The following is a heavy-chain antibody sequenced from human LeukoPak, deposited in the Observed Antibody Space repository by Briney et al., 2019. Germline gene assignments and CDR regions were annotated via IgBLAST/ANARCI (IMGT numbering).Heavy chain of an antibody. J-gene: IGHJ4*02. D-gene: IGHD5-24*01. Sequence: GGSLRLSCVVSGFTFGSYWMNWVRQAPGKGLEWVANTNQAGTEKYYVDSVKGRFTISRDNAKNSLFLQMNSLRAEDTAVYFCARVRGGYYFDYWGQGTLVTVSS. CDR3: ARVRGGYYFDY. CDR1: GFTFGSYW. V-gene: IGHV3-7*04. CDR2: TNQAGTEK.